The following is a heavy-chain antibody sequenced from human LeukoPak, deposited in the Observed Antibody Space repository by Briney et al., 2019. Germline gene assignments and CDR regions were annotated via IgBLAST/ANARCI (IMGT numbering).Heavy chain of an antibody. CDR1: GYTFTGYY. Sequence: ASVKVSCKASGYTFTGYYMHWVRQAPGQGLEWMGWINPNSGGTNYAQKFQGRVTMTRDTSISTAYMELSRLRSDDTAVYYCARPHSSSWYSGAFDYWGQGTLVTVSS. CDR3: ARPHSSSWYSGAFDY. J-gene: IGHJ4*02. D-gene: IGHD6-13*01. CDR2: INPNSGGT. V-gene: IGHV1-2*02.